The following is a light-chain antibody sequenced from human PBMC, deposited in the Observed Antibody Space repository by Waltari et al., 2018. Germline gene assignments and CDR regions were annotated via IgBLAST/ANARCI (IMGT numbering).Light chain of an antibody. Sequence: EIVLTQSPGTLSLSPGERATLSCRASQSVSNSYLAWYQQKPGKAPRLLIYDASSRATGIPDRFSGSGSGTDFTLTISRLEAEDFAVYFCQQYGSSPTFGQGTKVEIK. CDR3: QQYGSSPT. CDR2: DAS. J-gene: IGKJ1*01. CDR1: QSVSNSY. V-gene: IGKV3-20*01.